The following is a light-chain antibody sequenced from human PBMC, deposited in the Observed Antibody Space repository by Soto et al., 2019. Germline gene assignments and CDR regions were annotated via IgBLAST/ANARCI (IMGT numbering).Light chain of an antibody. V-gene: IGKV3-20*01. J-gene: IGKJ2*01. CDR3: QQYGSSPPYT. CDR1: QSVSNNY. CDR2: GST. Sequence: EIVLTQSPSTLSLSPGERATLSCRASQSVSNNYVAWYQQKPDQPTRLLIFGSTDRAAGISDRFSGSGSGTDFTLTISSLQPEDFAVYYCQQYGSSPPYTFGQGTKLEIK.